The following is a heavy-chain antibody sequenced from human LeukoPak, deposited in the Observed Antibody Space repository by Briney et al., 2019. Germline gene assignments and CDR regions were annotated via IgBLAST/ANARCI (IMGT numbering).Heavy chain of an antibody. Sequence: KSSETLSLTCTVSGGSISSYYWSWIRQPPGKGLEWIGYVSNSGTTNYRPSLRSRVTVSVDTSQNHVSLKLTSMTAADTGLYYCARHHSSAYPFDYWGQGTLVTVSS. V-gene: IGHV4-59*08. CDR2: VSNSGTT. J-gene: IGHJ4*02. CDR3: ARHHSSAYPFDY. D-gene: IGHD3-22*01. CDR1: GGSISSYY.